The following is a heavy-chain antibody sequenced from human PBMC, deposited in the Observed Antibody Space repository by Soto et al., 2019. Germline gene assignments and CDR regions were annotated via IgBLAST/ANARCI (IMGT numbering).Heavy chain of an antibody. V-gene: IGHV3-7*05. J-gene: IGHJ1*01. CDR1: GFTFDDYP. CDR3: ARCGISTTWCH. Sequence: PGGSLRLSCAASGFTFDDYPMHWVRQGPGKGLEWVANIRQNGSNKDYVDSVKGRFTISRDNAKNQLYLQMNSLRADDTALYYCARCGISTTWCHWGQGTLVTVSS. D-gene: IGHD1-26*01. CDR2: IRQNGSNK.